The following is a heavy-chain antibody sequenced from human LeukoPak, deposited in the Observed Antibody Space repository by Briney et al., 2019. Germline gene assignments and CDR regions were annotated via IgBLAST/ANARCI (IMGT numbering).Heavy chain of an antibody. V-gene: IGHV4-34*01. CDR3: ARGRNWNYVWFYP. J-gene: IGHJ5*02. CDR2: ITHSGRT. CDR1: VRSFSVYY. D-gene: IGHD1-7*01. Sequence: SESLSLTCAVYVRSFSVYYWNWIRHPPGKGREWVGEITHSGRTNYNTYLTSQVTIAVDTSKNHFSLNLSSVTAADSAVDYCARGRNWNYVWFYPWGQGTLVTVS.